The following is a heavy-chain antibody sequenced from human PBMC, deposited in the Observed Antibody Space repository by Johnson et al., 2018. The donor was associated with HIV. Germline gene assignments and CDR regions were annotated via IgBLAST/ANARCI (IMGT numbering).Heavy chain of an antibody. V-gene: IGHV3-11*04. CDR2: ISSSDSPE. CDR1: GFTFSDYY. J-gene: IGHJ3*02. CDR3: ARDLGPSIAARPTVCLFAFDI. D-gene: IGHD6-6*01. Sequence: QVQLVESGGGLVKPGGSLRLSCAASGFTFSDYYMSWIRQAPGQGLEWISYISSSDSPEYYADSVKGRFTISRHMSKNTQHLQMNSLSAEDTAVYYWARDLGPSIAARPTVCLFAFDIWSQGTMVTVSS.